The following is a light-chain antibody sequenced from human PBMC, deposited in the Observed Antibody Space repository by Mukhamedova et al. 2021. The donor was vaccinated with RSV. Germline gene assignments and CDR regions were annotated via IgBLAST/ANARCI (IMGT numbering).Light chain of an antibody. J-gene: IGLJ1*01. CDR1: SSDVGGYNY. V-gene: IGLV2-14*01. CDR3: SSYAGSSTYV. CDR2: EVS. Sequence: TISCTGTSSDVGGYNYVSWYQQHPGKAPKLMIYEVSNRPSGVSNRFSGSKSGNTASLTISGLQAEDEADYYCSSYAGSSTYVFGT.